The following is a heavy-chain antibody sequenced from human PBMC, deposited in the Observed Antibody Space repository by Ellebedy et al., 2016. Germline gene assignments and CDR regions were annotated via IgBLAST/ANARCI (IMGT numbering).Heavy chain of an antibody. D-gene: IGHD6-13*01. CDR2: ISYDGSNK. J-gene: IGHJ4*02. CDR3: ARDTSYFLAAAGTYTSAPLFDY. CDR1: GFTFSSYA. V-gene: IGHV3-30-3*01. Sequence: GESLKISCAASGFTFSSYAMHWVRQAPGKGLEWVAVISYDGSNKYYADSVKGRFTISRDNSKNTLYLQMNSLRAEDTAVYYCARDTSYFLAAAGTYTSAPLFDYWGQGTLVTVSS.